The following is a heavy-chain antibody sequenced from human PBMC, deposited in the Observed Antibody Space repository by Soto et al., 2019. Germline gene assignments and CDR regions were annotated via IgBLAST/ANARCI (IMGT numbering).Heavy chain of an antibody. CDR1: GFTFTKAW. Sequence: PGGSLRLSFAASGFTFTKAWMSWVRQAPGKGLEWVFRIQNRAAGGTTDYAAPVKGRFTISRDDSINMLYLQMNSLKIEDTAVYYCTTDPGQWEIQHXWGLGTLVPVSX. J-gene: IGHJ4*02. CDR2: IQNRAAGGTT. CDR3: TTDPGQWEIQHX. D-gene: IGHD1-26*01. V-gene: IGHV3-15*01.